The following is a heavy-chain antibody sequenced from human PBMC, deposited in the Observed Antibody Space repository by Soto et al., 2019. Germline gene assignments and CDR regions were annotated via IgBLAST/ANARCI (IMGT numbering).Heavy chain of an antibody. J-gene: IGHJ4*02. D-gene: IGHD3-16*01. CDR3: AKDKGLRGSSYFGD. V-gene: IGHV3-23*01. CDR2: ISGSGDGT. CDR1: GFSFNNYA. Sequence: EVQLRQSGGGVVQPGGSLRLSCVASGFSFNNYAMTWVRQAPGKGLDWVSGISGSGDGTYYADSVKDRFSVSRDKSTSTVHLQMSSLRVEDTAVYYCAKDKGLRGSSYFGDWGQGALVIVSS.